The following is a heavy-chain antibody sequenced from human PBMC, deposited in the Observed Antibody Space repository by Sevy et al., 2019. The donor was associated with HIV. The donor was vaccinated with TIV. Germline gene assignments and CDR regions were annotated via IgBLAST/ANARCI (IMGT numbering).Heavy chain of an antibody. CDR1: GFTFSSYS. V-gene: IGHV3-21*01. D-gene: IGHD5-18*01. CDR2: ISSSSSYI. Sequence: GGSLRLSCAASGFTFSSYSMNWVRQAPGKGLEWDSSISSSSSYIYYADSVKGRFTISRDNAKNSLYLQMNSLRAEDTAVYFCARDLQLWKFDYWGQGTLVTVSS. J-gene: IGHJ4*02. CDR3: ARDLQLWKFDY.